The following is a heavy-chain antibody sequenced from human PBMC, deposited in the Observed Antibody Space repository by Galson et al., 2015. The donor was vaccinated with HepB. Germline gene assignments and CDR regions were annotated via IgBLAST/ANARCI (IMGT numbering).Heavy chain of an antibody. CDR3: AKVYDTSDYYLYDH. D-gene: IGHD3-22*01. CDR2: ISGGGGST. J-gene: IGHJ5*02. V-gene: IGHV3-23*01. CDR1: GFTFSSYA. Sequence: SLRLSCAASGFTFSSYAMSWVRQAPGKGLEWVSAISGGGGSTYYADSVKGRFTISRDNSKNTLYLQMSSLRAEDTAVYYCAKVYDTSDYYLYDHWGQGTLVTVSS.